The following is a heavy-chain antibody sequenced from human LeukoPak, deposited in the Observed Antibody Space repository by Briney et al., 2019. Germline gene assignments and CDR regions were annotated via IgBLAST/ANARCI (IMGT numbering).Heavy chain of an antibody. D-gene: IGHD1-26*01. V-gene: IGHV3-21*04. CDR1: GFTFSSYS. CDR3: AKALVRLVGATTCYFDY. CDR2: ISSSSSYI. J-gene: IGHJ4*02. Sequence: GGSLRLSCAASGFTFSSYSMNWVRQAPGKGLEWVSSISSSSSYIYYADSVKGRFTISRDNSKNTLYLQMNSLRAEDTAVYYCAKALVRLVGATTCYFDYWGQGTLVTVSS.